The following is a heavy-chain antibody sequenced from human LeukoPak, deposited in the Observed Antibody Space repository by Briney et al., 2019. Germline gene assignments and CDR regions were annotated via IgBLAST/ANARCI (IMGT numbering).Heavy chain of an antibody. CDR1: GGSISSYY. D-gene: IGHD5-18*01. CDR3: ARPGVGSGRYGAFDI. CDR2: IYYSGST. V-gene: IGHV4-59*08. J-gene: IGHJ3*02. Sequence: SETLSLTCTVSGGSISSYYWSWIRQPPGKGLEWIGYIYYSGSTDYNPSLKSRVTISVDTSKNQFSLKLTSVTAADTAVYYCARPGVGSGRYGAFDIWGQGTTVTVSS.